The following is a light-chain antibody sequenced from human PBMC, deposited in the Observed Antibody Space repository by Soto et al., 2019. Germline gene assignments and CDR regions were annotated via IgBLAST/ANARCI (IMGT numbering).Light chain of an antibody. CDR3: QHRSSWPFT. CDR1: QSIGNY. V-gene: IGKV3-11*01. Sequence: EVVLTQSPATLSLSPGEGATLSCRASQSIGNYLAWYQQKPGQAPRLLIYATSNRATGIPARFSGSGSGTDFTLTIGSLEPEDFAVDYCQHRSSWPFTFGPGTKVDIK. CDR2: ATS. J-gene: IGKJ3*01.